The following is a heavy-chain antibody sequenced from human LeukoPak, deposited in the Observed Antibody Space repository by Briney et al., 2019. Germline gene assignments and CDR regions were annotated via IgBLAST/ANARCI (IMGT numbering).Heavy chain of an antibody. CDR3: ATGGNYELNY. D-gene: IGHD1-7*01. CDR1: GFTFSSYA. J-gene: IGHJ4*02. Sequence: PGGSLRLSCAASGFTFSSYAMSWVRQAPGKGLEWVSATSGSGGSTYYADSVKGRFTISRDNSNNTLYLQMNSLRAEDTAVFYCATGGNYELNYWGQGTLVTVSS. V-gene: IGHV3-23*01. CDR2: TSGSGGST.